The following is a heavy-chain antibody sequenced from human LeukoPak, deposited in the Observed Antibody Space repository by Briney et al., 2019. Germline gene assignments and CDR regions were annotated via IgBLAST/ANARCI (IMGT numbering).Heavy chain of an antibody. CDR1: GGSISSSSYY. CDR3: ARLDRSSWYVGFDY. CDR2: IYYSGST. J-gene: IGHJ4*02. Sequence: PSETLSLTCTVSGGSISSSSYYWGWIRQPPGKGLEWIGSIYYSGSTYYNPSPKSRVTISVDTSKNQFSLKLSSVTAADTAVYYCARLDRSSWYVGFDYWGQGTLVTVSS. V-gene: IGHV4-39*01. D-gene: IGHD6-13*01.